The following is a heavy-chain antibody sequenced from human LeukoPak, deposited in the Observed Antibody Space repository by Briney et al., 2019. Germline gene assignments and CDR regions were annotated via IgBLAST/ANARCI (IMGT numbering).Heavy chain of an antibody. D-gene: IGHD5-18*01. CDR1: GGTSSSYT. V-gene: IGHV1-69*06. CDR3: ARAGGLYSYGPPDY. J-gene: IGHJ4*02. Sequence: GASVKVSCKASGGTSSSYTINWVRQAPGQGLEWMGGIIPVFGTANYVQKFQGRVTITADKSTSTAYMELSSLRSDDTAVYYCARAGGLYSYGPPDYWGQGTLVTVSS. CDR2: IIPVFGTA.